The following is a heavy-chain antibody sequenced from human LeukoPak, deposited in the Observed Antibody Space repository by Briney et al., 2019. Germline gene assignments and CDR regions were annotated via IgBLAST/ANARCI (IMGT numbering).Heavy chain of an antibody. CDR2: ISGSGVTT. CDR3: AKRWSYSFDS. D-gene: IGHD6-13*01. CDR1: GFTFTNYA. J-gene: IGHJ4*02. Sequence: SGGSLRLSRAASGFTFTNYAMSWVRQAPGKGLEWVSVISGSGVTTYYADSVKGRFTISRDNSKTTLYLQMNSLRAEDTAVYYCAKRWSYSFDSWGQGTLVTVSS. V-gene: IGHV3-23*01.